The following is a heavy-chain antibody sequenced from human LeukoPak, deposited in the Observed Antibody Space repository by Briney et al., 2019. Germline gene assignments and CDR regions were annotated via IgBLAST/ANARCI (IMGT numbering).Heavy chain of an antibody. J-gene: IGHJ4*02. CDR1: GFTFRSYW. D-gene: IGHD1-26*01. CDR2: IDNDGSDT. V-gene: IGHV3-74*01. CDR3: GRDPMGSIDY. Sequence: GGSLRLSCAASGFTFRSYWMHWVRQAPGKGLVWVSRIDNDGSDTIYADSVKGRFTISRDNAKNTLYLQMDSLGVEDTAVYYCGRDPMGSIDYWGQGTLLTVS.